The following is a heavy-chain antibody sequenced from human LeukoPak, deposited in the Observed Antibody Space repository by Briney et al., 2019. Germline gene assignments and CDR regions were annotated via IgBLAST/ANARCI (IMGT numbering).Heavy chain of an antibody. CDR2: INPNSGGT. CDR1: GCTFTGYY. V-gene: IGHV1-2*02. J-gene: IGHJ6*03. CDR3: AREYYYYYYMDV. Sequence: ASVKVSCKASGCTFTGYYMHWVRQAPGQGLEWMGWINPNSGGTNYAQKFQGRVTMTRDTSISTAYMELSRLRSDDTAVYYCAREYYYYYYMDVWGKGTTVTISS.